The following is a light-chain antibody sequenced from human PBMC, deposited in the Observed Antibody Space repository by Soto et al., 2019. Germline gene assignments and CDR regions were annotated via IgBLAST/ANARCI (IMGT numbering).Light chain of an antibody. CDR3: QQYNNWPQT. V-gene: IGKV3-15*01. CDR2: GAS. J-gene: IGKJ2*01. CDR1: QTVTSN. Sequence: EIVMTQSPATLSVSPGERATLSCRASQTVTSNLAWYQRRPGQAPRLLIYGASTRAAGIPARFSGSGSGAEFTLTISSLQSEDFAVYYCQQYNNWPQTFCQGTKLEIK.